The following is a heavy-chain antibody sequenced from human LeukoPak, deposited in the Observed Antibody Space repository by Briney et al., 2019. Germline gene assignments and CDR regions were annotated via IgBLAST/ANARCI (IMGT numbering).Heavy chain of an antibody. D-gene: IGHD3-10*01. V-gene: IGHV3-23*01. Sequence: GGSLRLSCAASEFTFGSYAMSWVRQAPGQGLEWVSSISASGGSTYYVDSVKGRFTISRDNSKNTLFLQMNSLRAEDTAVYYCAMDRQHLVRGLSTYEYWGQGTLVTVSS. J-gene: IGHJ4*02. CDR3: AMDRQHLVRGLSTYEY. CDR1: EFTFGSYA. CDR2: ISASGGST.